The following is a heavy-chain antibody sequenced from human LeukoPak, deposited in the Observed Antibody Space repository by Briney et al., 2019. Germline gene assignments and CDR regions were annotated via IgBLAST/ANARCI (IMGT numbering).Heavy chain of an antibody. CDR1: GGSISSSSYY. V-gene: IGHV4-39*07. CDR3: ARGHVVDI. Sequence: PSETLSLTCTVSGGSISSSSYYWGWIRQPPGKGLEWIGGIYYSGSTYYNPSLKSRVTISVDTSKNQFSLKLSSVTAADTAVYYCARGHVVDIWGQGTMVTVSS. CDR2: IYYSGST. J-gene: IGHJ3*02.